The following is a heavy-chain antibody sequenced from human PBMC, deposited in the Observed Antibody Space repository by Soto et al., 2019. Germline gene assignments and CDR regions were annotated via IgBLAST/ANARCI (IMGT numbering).Heavy chain of an antibody. CDR3: ARALDQRPVGLYFAT. V-gene: IGHV1-69*06. Sequence: QVQLVQSGAEVKNPGSSVKVSCKTSGGTFNSYLIDWVRQAPGQVLEWMGGIIPAFGTAKYAPNFQGRVTITADKSTTTAYMKLSTLTSEDTAVYYCARALDQRPVGLYFATWGQGTLVTVSS. CDR1: GGTFNSYL. D-gene: IGHD2-2*01. J-gene: IGHJ4*02. CDR2: IIPAFGTA.